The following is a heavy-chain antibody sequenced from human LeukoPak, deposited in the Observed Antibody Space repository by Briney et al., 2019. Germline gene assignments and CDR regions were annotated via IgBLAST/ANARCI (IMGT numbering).Heavy chain of an antibody. CDR3: ARNTYCNILTGYYGYFDL. J-gene: IGHJ2*01. D-gene: IGHD3-9*01. CDR2: IYYSGTT. V-gene: IGHV4-28*01. Sequence: SETLSLTCAVSIYSISSTNWWGWIRQPPGKGLEWIGNIYYSGTTYYNPSLKSRVTMSVDTSKNQFSLKLSSVTAVDTAVYYCARNTYCNILTGYYGYFDLWGHGTLVTVSS. CDR1: IYSISSTNW.